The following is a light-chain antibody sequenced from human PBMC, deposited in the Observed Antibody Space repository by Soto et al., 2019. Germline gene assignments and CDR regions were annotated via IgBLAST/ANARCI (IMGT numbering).Light chain of an antibody. V-gene: IGKV1-33*01. CDR1: QDIATY. Sequence: IHMTQSPSSLSASVGNRVTITCQASQDIATYLNWYQQKPGKAPNLLIYDASNLETGVPSRFSGGGSGTHFTFTISNLQPEDIATYYCQQYDNLPPTWTFGQGTKVEIE. J-gene: IGKJ1*01. CDR3: QQYDNLPPTWT. CDR2: DAS.